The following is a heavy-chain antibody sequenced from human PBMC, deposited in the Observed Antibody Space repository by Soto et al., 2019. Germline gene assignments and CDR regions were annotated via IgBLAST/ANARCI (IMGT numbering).Heavy chain of an antibody. V-gene: IGHV4-4*02. CDR2: IYHSGST. CDR1: GGSISSSNW. J-gene: IGHJ4*02. CDR3: ARDLATVTTGYFDY. Sequence: NPSETLSLTCAVSGGSISSSNWWSWVRQPPGKGLEWIGEIYHSGSTNYNPSLKSRVTISVDKSKNQFSLKLSSVTAADTAVYYCARDLATVTTGYFDYWGQGTLVTVSS. D-gene: IGHD4-17*01.